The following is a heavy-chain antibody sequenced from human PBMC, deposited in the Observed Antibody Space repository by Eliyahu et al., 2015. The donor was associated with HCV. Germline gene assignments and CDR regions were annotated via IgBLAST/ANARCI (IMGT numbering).Heavy chain of an antibody. D-gene: IGHD1-1*01. CDR2: ISGSGRNT. J-gene: IGHJ6*04. Sequence: EEQLLESGGGFIQPGGSLRLSXXAXGFSFKSFAMSWVRQAPGKGLEWVSGISGSGRNTXQADSVKGRFTISRDNSKNTLFLEMNSLRVEDTGVYYCAKDRGNWNRWGYYGLDAWGKGTAVTVSS. CDR1: GFSFKSFA. CDR3: AKDRGNWNRWGYYGLDA. V-gene: IGHV3-23*01.